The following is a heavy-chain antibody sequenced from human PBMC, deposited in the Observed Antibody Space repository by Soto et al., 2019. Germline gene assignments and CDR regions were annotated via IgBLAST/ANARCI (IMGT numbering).Heavy chain of an antibody. V-gene: IGHV1-18*01. CDR1: GYTFTNYG. CDR2: ISTYNGNT. J-gene: IGHJ4*02. Sequence: QVQLVQSGTEVKKPGASVKVSCKASGYTFTNYGISWVRQAPGQGLEWMGWISTYNGNTNYAQKLQGRVTMTTHTSTSTGYMELRSLRSDDTAVYYCARDTMHGYSYGFDYWGQGTLVTVSS. CDR3: ARDTMHGYSYGFDY. D-gene: IGHD5-18*01.